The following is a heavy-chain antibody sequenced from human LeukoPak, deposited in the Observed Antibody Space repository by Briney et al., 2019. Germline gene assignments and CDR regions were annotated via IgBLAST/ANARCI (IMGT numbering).Heavy chain of an antibody. Sequence: PSETLSLTCTVSGGSLSSYYWSWIRQPPGNGLEWIGFIDYSGSTNYSPSLKSRVTISVDTSKNNFSLKLSSVTAAETAVYYCARLQVGATFDLWGQGALVTVSS. J-gene: IGHJ5*02. D-gene: IGHD1-26*01. CDR1: GGSLSSYY. V-gene: IGHV4-59*08. CDR3: ARLQVGATFDL. CDR2: IDYSGST.